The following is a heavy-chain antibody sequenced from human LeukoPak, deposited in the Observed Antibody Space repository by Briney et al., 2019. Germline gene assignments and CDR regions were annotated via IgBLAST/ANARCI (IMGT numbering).Heavy chain of an antibody. V-gene: IGHV3-48*01. J-gene: IGHJ5*02. CDR2: ITASGTAM. CDR3: ARSDWFDP. Sequence: PGGSLRLSCAASGFTFSSYSMNWVRQAPGKGLEWVSHITASGTAMFYADSVKGRFTISRDNAKNSLYLQMNSLRVEDTAVYYCARSDWFDPWGQGTLVIVSS. CDR1: GFTFSSYS.